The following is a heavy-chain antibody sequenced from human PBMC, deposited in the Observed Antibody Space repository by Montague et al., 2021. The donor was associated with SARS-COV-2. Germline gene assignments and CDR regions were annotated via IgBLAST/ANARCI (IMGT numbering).Heavy chain of an antibody. Sequence: SLRLSCAASGFTFSAYAMHWVRQAPGKGLEWVSVISWNSDNIVYADSVKGRFTISRDNAKNSLYLQMNSLRTQDTALYYCARGVRDAYNRARIYFDYWGPGTLVTVSS. CDR3: ARGVRDAYNRARIYFDY. V-gene: IGHV3-9*01. CDR2: ISWNSDNI. J-gene: IGHJ4*02. CDR1: GFTFSAYA. D-gene: IGHD5-24*01.